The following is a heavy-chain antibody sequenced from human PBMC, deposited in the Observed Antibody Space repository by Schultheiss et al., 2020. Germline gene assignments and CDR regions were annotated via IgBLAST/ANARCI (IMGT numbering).Heavy chain of an antibody. CDR3: AKLSVLRYILTALFERVDSYFDY. CDR2: ISGSGGST. D-gene: IGHD3-9*01. J-gene: IGHJ4*01. CDR1: GFTFSSYA. Sequence: GGSLRLSCAASGFTFSSYAMSWVRQAPGKGLEWDSAISGSGGSTYYADSVKGRFTISRDNSKNTLYLQMNSLRAEDTAVYYCAKLSVLRYILTALFERVDSYFDYWGQGTLVTVSS. V-gene: IGHV3-23*01.